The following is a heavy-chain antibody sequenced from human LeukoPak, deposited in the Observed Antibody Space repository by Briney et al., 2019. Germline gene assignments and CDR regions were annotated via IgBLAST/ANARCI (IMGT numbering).Heavy chain of an antibody. D-gene: IGHD6-6*01. V-gene: IGHV1-2*02. CDR1: GYTFTGYY. J-gene: IGHJ5*02. Sequence: ASVKVSCKASGYTFTGYYMHWVRQAPGQGLAWMGWINPNSGGTNYAQKFQGRVTMTRDTSISTAYMELSRLRSDDTAVYYCARRFGSSSEDWFDPWGQGTLVTVSS. CDR2: INPNSGGT. CDR3: ARRFGSSSEDWFDP.